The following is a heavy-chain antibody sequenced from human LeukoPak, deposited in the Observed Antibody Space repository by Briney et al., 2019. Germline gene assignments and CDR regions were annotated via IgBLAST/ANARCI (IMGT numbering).Heavy chain of an antibody. V-gene: IGHV1-2*02. CDR3: ARFAVGYCSSTSCYGSYYYYGMDV. J-gene: IGHJ6*02. CDR1: GYTFTGYY. Sequence: ASVKVSCKASGYTFTGYYMHWVRQAPGQGLEWMGWINPNSGGTNYAQKFQGRVTITRDTSISTAYMELSRLRSDDTAVYYCARFAVGYCSSTSCYGSYYYYGMDVWGQGTTVTVSS. D-gene: IGHD2-2*01. CDR2: INPNSGGT.